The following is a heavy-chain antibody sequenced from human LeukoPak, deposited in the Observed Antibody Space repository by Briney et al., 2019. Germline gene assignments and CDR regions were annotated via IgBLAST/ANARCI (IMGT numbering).Heavy chain of an antibody. J-gene: IGHJ3*02. D-gene: IGHD3-22*01. CDR1: GYTLTELS. V-gene: IGHV1-24*01. CDR3: ASGYYSNHDAFDI. CDR2: FDPEDGET. Sequence: GASVTVSRKVSGYTLTELSMHWVRQAPGKGLEWMGGFDPEDGETIYAQKFQGRVTMTEDTSTDTAYMELSSLRSEDTAVYYCASGYYSNHDAFDIWGQGTMVTVSS.